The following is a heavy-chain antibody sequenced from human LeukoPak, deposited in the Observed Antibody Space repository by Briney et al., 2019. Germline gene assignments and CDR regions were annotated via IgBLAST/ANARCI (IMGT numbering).Heavy chain of an antibody. CDR2: INHSGST. CDR1: GGSFSGYY. Sequence: SETLSLTCAVYGGSFSGYYWSWIRQPPGKGLEWIGEINHSGSTNYNPSLKSRVTISVDTSKNQFSLKLSSVTAADTAVYYCARLNIVVVPAAMGSYYYGMDVWGQGTTVTVSS. CDR3: ARLNIVVVPAAMGSYYYGMDV. V-gene: IGHV4-34*01. J-gene: IGHJ6*02. D-gene: IGHD2-2*01.